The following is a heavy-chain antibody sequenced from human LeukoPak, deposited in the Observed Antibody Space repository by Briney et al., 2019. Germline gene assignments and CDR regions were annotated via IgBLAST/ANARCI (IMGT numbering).Heavy chain of an antibody. Sequence: PGGSLRLSCAASGFTVSSNFIPWVRKVPGQGLEWVSVIYSGGSTYYADSVKDRFTISRDNSKNMLYLQMNSLRAEDTAVYYCARGGDSLHYWGQGTLVTVSS. J-gene: IGHJ4*02. CDR3: ARGGDSLHY. CDR2: IYSGGST. D-gene: IGHD3-10*01. CDR1: GFTVSSNF. V-gene: IGHV3-66*01.